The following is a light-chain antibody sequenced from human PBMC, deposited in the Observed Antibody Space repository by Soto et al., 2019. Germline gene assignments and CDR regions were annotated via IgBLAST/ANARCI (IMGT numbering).Light chain of an antibody. CDR2: DVS. Sequence: QLVLTQPASVSGSPGQSITISCTGTSSDVGGYNYVSWYQQHPGKAPKLMIYDVSNRPSGVSDRFSGSKSGNTASLTISGLQAEDEADYYCSSYTSRSTYVVFGGGTKLTVL. J-gene: IGLJ2*01. V-gene: IGLV2-14*03. CDR1: SSDVGGYNY. CDR3: SSYTSRSTYVV.